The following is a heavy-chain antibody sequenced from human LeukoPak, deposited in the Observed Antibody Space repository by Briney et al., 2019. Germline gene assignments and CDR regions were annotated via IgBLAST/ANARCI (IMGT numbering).Heavy chain of an antibody. D-gene: IGHD5-18*01. V-gene: IGHV4-59*01. CDR2: IYYSGST. CDR3: ARDRGYSYGYFDY. Sequence: SETLSLTCTVSGGSISSYYWSWIRQPPGKGLEWIGYIYYSGSTNYNPSLKSRVTISVDTSKNRFSLKLSSVTAADTAVHYCARDRGYSYGYFDYWGQGTLVTVSS. J-gene: IGHJ4*02. CDR1: GGSISSYY.